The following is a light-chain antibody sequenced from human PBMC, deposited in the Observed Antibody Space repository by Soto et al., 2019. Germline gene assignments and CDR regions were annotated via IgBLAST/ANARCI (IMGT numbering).Light chain of an antibody. CDR1: SSDVGSYNL. V-gene: IGLV2-23*02. CDR3: CSYASSSTYV. J-gene: IGLJ1*01. Sequence: QSVLTQPASVSGSPGQSITISCTGTSSDVGSYNLVSWYQQHPGKAPKLMIYEVTKRPSGVSNRFSGSKSGNTASLIISGFQAEDEADYYCCSYASSSTYVFGTGTKLTVL. CDR2: EVT.